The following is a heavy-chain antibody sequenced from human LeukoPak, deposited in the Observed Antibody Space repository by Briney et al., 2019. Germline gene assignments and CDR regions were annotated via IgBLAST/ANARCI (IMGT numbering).Heavy chain of an antibody. Sequence: PGGFLRLSCAASGFTFSDYYMSWIRQAPGKGLEWVSYISTGSTYTYYADSVKGRFTISRDNAKNSLYLQINSLRAEDTAVYYCATMLVGRNLFNYWGQGTLVSVSS. D-gene: IGHD1-26*01. CDR2: ISTGSTYT. CDR3: ATMLVGRNLFNY. J-gene: IGHJ4*02. CDR1: GFTFSDYY. V-gene: IGHV3-11*03.